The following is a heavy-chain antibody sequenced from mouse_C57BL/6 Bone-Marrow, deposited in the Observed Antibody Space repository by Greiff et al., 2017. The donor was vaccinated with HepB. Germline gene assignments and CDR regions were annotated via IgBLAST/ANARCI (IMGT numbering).Heavy chain of an antibody. Sequence: VHVKQSGAELVRPGASVKLSCTASGFNIKDDYMHWVKQRPEQGLEWIGWIDPENGDTEYASKFQGKATITADTSSNTAYLQLSSLTSEDTAVYYCTTHYWFAYWGQGTLVTVSA. D-gene: IGHD1-2*01. J-gene: IGHJ3*01. V-gene: IGHV14-4*01. CDR1: GFNIKDDY. CDR3: TTHYWFAY. CDR2: IDPENGDT.